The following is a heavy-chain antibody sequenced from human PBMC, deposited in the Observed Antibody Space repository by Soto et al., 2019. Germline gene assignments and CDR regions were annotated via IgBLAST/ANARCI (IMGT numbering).Heavy chain of an antibody. J-gene: IGHJ4*02. D-gene: IGHD6-13*01. V-gene: IGHV3-30-3*01. Sequence: PGGSLRLSCAASGFTFSLYAMHWVRQAPGKGLEWVAVISYDGSNKYYADSVKGRFTISRDNSKNTLYLQMNSLRAEDTAVYYCARYSSSYLLALDYWGQGTLVIVSS. CDR2: ISYDGSNK. CDR3: ARYSSSYLLALDY. CDR1: GFTFSLYA.